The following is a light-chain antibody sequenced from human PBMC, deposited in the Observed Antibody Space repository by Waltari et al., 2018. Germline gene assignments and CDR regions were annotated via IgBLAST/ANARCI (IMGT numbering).Light chain of an antibody. V-gene: IGLV2-14*01. J-gene: IGLJ1*01. CDR1: SSDVGGYNY. CDR3: SSYTGSSTI. CDR2: EVS. Sequence: QSALTQPASVSGSPGRSITISCTGTSSDVGGYNYVSWYQQQPGKAPKLMIYEVSNRPSGVSNRFSGSKSGNTASLTISGLQAEDEADYYCSSYTGSSTIFGTGTKVTVL.